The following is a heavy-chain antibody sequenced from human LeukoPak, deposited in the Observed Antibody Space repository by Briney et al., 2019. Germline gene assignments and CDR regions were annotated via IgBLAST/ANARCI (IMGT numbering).Heavy chain of an antibody. CDR1: GFTFSSYS. Sequence: GGSLRLSCAASGFTFSSYSMNWVRQAPGKGLEWVSSISSSSSYIYYADSVKGRFTISRDNAKNSLYLQMNSLRAEDTAVYYCARDGGGTYYDFWSGYYPVDYWGQGTLVTVSS. CDR3: ARDGGGTYYDFWSGYYPVDY. D-gene: IGHD3-3*01. CDR2: ISSSSSYI. J-gene: IGHJ4*02. V-gene: IGHV3-21*01.